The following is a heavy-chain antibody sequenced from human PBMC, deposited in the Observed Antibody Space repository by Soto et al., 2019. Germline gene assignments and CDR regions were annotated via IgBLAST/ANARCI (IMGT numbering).Heavy chain of an antibody. CDR1: GFSFSDYY. CDR2: MSGRGTTI. D-gene: IGHD3-22*01. V-gene: IGHV3-11*01. J-gene: IGHJ4*02. Sequence: QVQLVESGGGLVKPGGSLRLSCAASGFSFSDYYMSWVRQAPGKGLEWVSYMSGRGTTIYYADSVKGRFTISRDNAKNSLFLQTDNVRAEDTAVYYCARYSFGYVDYWGQGILVTVSS. CDR3: ARYSFGYVDY.